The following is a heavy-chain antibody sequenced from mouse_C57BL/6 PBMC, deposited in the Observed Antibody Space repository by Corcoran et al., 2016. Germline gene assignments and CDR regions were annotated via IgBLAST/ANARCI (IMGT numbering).Heavy chain of an antibody. J-gene: IGHJ3*01. V-gene: IGHV9-3*01. CDR2: INTYSGVP. CDR3: ARGDGWIAY. CDR1: GYTFTTYG. Sequence: QIQLVQSGPELKKTGETVKISCKASGYTFTTYGMSWVKQAPGKGLKWMGWINTYSGVPTYADDFKGRFAFSLETSASTAYLQINNLKNEDTATYFCARGDGWIAYWGQGTLVTVSA. D-gene: IGHD2-3*01.